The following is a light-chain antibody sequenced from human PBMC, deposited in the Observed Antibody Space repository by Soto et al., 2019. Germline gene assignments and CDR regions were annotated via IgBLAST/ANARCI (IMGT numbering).Light chain of an antibody. Sequence: QSVLTQPPSTSGTPGQRVTISCSGSSSNIGNNFVFWYQHLPGTAPKLLIYGNSNRPSGVPDRFSGSKSGTSASLAITGLQAEDEADYYCQSYDSSLSGWVFGGGTKLTVL. V-gene: IGLV1-40*01. CDR2: GNS. CDR1: SSNIGNNF. CDR3: QSYDSSLSGWV. J-gene: IGLJ3*02.